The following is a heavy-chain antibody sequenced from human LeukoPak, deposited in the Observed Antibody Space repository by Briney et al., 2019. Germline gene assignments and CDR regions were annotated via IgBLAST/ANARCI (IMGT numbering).Heavy chain of an antibody. CDR3: AKDSSGYSSGWYNY. J-gene: IGHJ4*02. CDR2: ISYDGNNK. Sequence: GGSLRLSCAASGFTFSSYGMHWVRQAPGKGLKWVAVISYDGNNKYYADSVKGRFTISRDNSKNTLYLQMNSLRAEDTAVYYCAKDSSGYSSGWYNYWGQGTLVTVSS. V-gene: IGHV3-30*18. D-gene: IGHD6-19*01. CDR1: GFTFSSYG.